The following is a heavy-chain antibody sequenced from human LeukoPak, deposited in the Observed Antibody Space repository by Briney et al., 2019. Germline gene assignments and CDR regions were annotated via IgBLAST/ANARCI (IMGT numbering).Heavy chain of an antibody. J-gene: IGHJ3*02. Sequence: GGSLRLSCAASGFTFSIYDMHWVRQTTGKGLEWVSAIGTAGDTYYLGSVKGRFTISRENAKNSLYLQMNSLRAGDTAVYYCARGHYYDSSGYYRYDAFDIWGQGTMVTVSS. CDR2: IGTAGDT. CDR3: ARGHYYDSSGYYRYDAFDI. V-gene: IGHV3-13*01. D-gene: IGHD3-22*01. CDR1: GFTFSIYD.